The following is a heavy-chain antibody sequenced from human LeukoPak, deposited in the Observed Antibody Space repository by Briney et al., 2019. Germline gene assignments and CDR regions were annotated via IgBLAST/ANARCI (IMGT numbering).Heavy chain of an antibody. D-gene: IGHD3-10*01. CDR2: INHSGST. V-gene: IGHV4-34*01. Sequence: SETLSLTCAVYGGSFSGYYWSWIRQPPGKGLEWIGEINHSGSTNYNPSLKSRVTISVDKSKNQFSLKLSSVTAADTAVYYCARSPGIPHDYWGQGTLVTVSS. CDR3: ARSPGIPHDY. J-gene: IGHJ4*02. CDR1: GGSFSGYY.